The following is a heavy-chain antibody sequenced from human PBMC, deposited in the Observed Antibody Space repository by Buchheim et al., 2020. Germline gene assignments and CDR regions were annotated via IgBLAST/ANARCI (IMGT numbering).Heavy chain of an antibody. CDR3: ARVAYYRDSGGYSFGYFDY. CDR1: GFTFSTYW. D-gene: IGHD3-22*01. V-gene: IGHV3-74*01. CDR2: VNNDESST. Sequence: EVQLVESGGGLVQPGGSLRLSCVASGFTFSTYWMHWVRQVPGKGLVWVSRVNNDESSTTYADSVKGRFPISRDNAKNTLYLQMNRLRGEDTAMYYCARVAYYRDSGGYSFGYFDYWGQGTL. J-gene: IGHJ4*02.